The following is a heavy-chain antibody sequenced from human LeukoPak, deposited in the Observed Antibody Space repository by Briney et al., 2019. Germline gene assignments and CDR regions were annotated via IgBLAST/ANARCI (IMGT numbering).Heavy chain of an antibody. CDR2: MNPNSGNT. CDR1: GYTFTSYD. D-gene: IGHD3-10*01. CDR3: ARGQYYGSGSYSIDY. V-gene: IGHV1-8*01. Sequence: ASVKVSCKASGYTFTSYDINWVRQATGQGLEWMGWMNPNSGNTGYAQKFQGRVTMTSNASITTAYVELSSLTSEDTAVYYCARGQYYGSGSYSIDYWGQGTLVTVSS. J-gene: IGHJ4*02.